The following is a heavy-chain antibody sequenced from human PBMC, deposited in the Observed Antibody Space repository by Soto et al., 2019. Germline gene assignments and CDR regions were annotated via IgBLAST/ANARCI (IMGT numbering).Heavy chain of an antibody. CDR1: GFTFGDYY. V-gene: IGHV3-11*01. CDR2: ISYNGETR. Sequence: LRLSCAASGFTFGDYYFNWIRQGPGKGLEWVSYISYNGETRYYADSIKGRFAISRDNAKNSLFLEMNSLTVEDTAVYYCARGHFMLTTTYVGYFDSWGQGTLVTVSS. CDR3: ARGHFMLTTTYVGYFDS. D-gene: IGHD3-16*01. J-gene: IGHJ4*02.